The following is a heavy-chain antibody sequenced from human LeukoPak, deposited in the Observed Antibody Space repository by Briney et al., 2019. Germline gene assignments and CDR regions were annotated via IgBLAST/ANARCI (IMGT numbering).Heavy chain of an antibody. CDR2: FDPEDGET. J-gene: IGHJ6*02. Sequence: GASVKVSFKVSGYTLTELSMHWVRQAPGKGLEWMGGFDPEDGETIYAQKFQGRVTMTEDTSTDTAYMELSSLRSEDTAVYYCATPSYRAMAPAGLYYYYGMDVWGQGTTVTVSS. D-gene: IGHD5-18*01. CDR3: ATPSYRAMAPAGLYYYYGMDV. CDR1: GYTLTELS. V-gene: IGHV1-24*01.